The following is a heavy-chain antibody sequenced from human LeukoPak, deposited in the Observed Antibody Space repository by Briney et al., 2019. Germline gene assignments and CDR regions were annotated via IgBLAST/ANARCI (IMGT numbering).Heavy chain of an antibody. CDR1: GFTFSRCW. V-gene: IGHV3-7*01. CDR3: ARGDPAQDAFDI. CDR2: IKQDGSEK. J-gene: IGHJ3*02. D-gene: IGHD2-21*01. Sequence: GGSLRLSCAASGFTFSRCWMNWVRQAPGKGLEWVANIKQDGSEKYYVDSVEGRFTISRDNAKNSLYLQMNSLRAEDTAVYYCARGDPAQDAFDIWGQGTMVTVSS.